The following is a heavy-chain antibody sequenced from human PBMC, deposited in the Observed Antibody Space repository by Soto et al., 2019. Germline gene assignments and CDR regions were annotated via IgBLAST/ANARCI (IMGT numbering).Heavy chain of an antibody. V-gene: IGHV3-7*01. CDR3: AGGVGWVTAV. D-gene: IGHD2-8*02. CDR2: IKQNGLEK. J-gene: IGHJ3*01. CDR1: GLTFNTYW. Sequence: GGSLRLSCAASGLTFNTYWMNWVRQAPGKGLEWVANIKQNGLEKNYVDSVRGRFTISRDNAKNSLYLQMDSLRAEDTGVYYCAGGVGWVTAVWGQGTMVTVSS.